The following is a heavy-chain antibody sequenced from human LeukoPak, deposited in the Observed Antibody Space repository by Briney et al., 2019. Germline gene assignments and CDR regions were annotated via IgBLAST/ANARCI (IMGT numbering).Heavy chain of an antibody. CDR3: ATEPAAIAARGYYGMDV. J-gene: IGHJ6*02. CDR1: GYTLTELS. Sequence: ASVKVSCKVSGYTLTELSMHWVRQAPGKGLEWMGGFDLEDGETIYAQKFQGRVTMTEDTSTDTAYMELSSLRSEDTAVYYCATEPAAIAARGYYGMDVWGQGTTVTVSS. V-gene: IGHV1-24*01. D-gene: IGHD6-13*01. CDR2: FDLEDGET.